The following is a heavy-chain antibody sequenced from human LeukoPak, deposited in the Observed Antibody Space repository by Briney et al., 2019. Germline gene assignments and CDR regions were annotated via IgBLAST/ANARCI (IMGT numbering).Heavy chain of an antibody. CDR3: ATVTETRNY. CDR2: ISGSGGST. D-gene: IGHD4-11*01. V-gene: IGHV3-23*01. Sequence: GGSLRLSCAASGFTFSSYGMSWVRQAPGKGLEWVSAISGSGGSTYYADSVKGRFTISRDNSKNTLFLQMNSLAAEDTAVYYCATVTETRNYWGQGTLVTVSS. CDR1: GFTFSSYG. J-gene: IGHJ4*02.